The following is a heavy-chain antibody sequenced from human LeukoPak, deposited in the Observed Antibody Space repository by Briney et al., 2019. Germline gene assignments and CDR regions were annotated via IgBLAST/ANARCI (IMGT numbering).Heavy chain of an antibody. Sequence: PGGSLRLSCAASGFTFDDYAMHWVRQAPGKGLEWVSLISWDGGSTYYADSVKGRFTISRDNSRHTLYLQMNSLGAEDTALYYCAKDKEYSGFGPNLSGYYYGMDVWGKGTTVTVSS. CDR3: AKDKEYSGFGPNLSGYYYGMDV. J-gene: IGHJ6*04. CDR1: GFTFDDYA. V-gene: IGHV3-43D*04. D-gene: IGHD5-12*01. CDR2: ISWDGGST.